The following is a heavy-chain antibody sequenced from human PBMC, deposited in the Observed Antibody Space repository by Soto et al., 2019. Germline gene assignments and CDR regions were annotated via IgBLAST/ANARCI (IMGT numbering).Heavy chain of an antibody. V-gene: IGHV6-1*01. CDR3: VRDRYSSSGWFDP. CDR1: GDSVSSYSAA. D-gene: IGHD3-10*01. CDR2: TYYRSRFFS. J-gene: IGHJ5*02. Sequence: SQTLSLTCAISGDSVSSYSAAWNWIRQSPSGGLEWLGRTYYRSRFFSDYAESVKSRIIINPDTSINQFSLQLKSVTPEDTAVYYCVRDRYSSSGWFDPWGQGTPVTVSS.